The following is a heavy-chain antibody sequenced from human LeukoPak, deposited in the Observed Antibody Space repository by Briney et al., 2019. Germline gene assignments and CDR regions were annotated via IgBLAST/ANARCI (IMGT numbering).Heavy chain of an antibody. D-gene: IGHD3-10*01. V-gene: IGHV4-34*01. CDR3: ARHWLDSGTPDRFDY. Sequence: SETLSLTCAVYGGSFSGYYWSWICQPPGKGLEWIGEINHSGSTNYNPSLKSRVTISVDTSKTQFSLKVSSVTAADTAVYYCARHWLDSGTPDRFDYWGQGTLVTVSS. CDR2: INHSGST. CDR1: GGSFSGYY. J-gene: IGHJ4*02.